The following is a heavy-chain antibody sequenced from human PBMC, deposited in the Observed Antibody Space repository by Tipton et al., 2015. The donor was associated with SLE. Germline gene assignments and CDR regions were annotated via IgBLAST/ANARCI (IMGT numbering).Heavy chain of an antibody. V-gene: IGHV3-11*01. Sequence: SLRLSCAASGFTFSNYYMSWIRQAPGKGLEWVSYISSSGTIIYYADSVKGRFTVSRDSDSLYLQMNSLGVEDTAVYYCARHPFYYYYMDVWGRGTSATVSS. J-gene: IGHJ6*03. CDR2: ISSSGTII. CDR3: ARHPFYYYYMDV. CDR1: GFTFSNYY.